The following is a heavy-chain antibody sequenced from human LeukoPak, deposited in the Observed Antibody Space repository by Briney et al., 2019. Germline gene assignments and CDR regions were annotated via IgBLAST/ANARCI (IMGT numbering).Heavy chain of an antibody. V-gene: IGHV3-23*01. D-gene: IGHD6-19*01. J-gene: IGHJ4*02. CDR2: ISGSGGST. Sequence: GGSLRLSCAASGFTFSSYGMHWVRQAPGKGLEWVSAISGSGGSTYYADSVKGRFTISRDNSKNTLYLQMNSLRAEDTAVYYCAKDRVAGTRPPLDYWGQGTLVTVSS. CDR1: GFTFSSYG. CDR3: AKDRVAGTRPPLDY.